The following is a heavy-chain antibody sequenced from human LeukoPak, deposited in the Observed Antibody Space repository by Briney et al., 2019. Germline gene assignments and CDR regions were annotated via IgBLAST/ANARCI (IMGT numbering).Heavy chain of an antibody. V-gene: IGHV4-34*01. D-gene: IGHD4-17*01. J-gene: IGHJ5*02. CDR3: ARAMGWTTVTTGWFDP. CDR1: GGSFSGYY. Sequence: PSETLSLTCAVYGGSFSGYYWSWIRQPPGKGLEWIGEINHSGSTNYNPSLKSRVTISVGTSKNQFSLKLSSVTAADTAVYYCARAMGWTTVTTGWFDPWGQGTLVTVSS. CDR2: INHSGST.